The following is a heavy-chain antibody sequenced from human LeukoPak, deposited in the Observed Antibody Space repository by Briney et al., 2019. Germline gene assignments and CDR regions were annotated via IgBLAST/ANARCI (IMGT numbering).Heavy chain of an antibody. J-gene: IGHJ4*02. V-gene: IGHV3-30*02. CDR2: IRYDGSNK. Sequence: GGSLRLSCAASGFTFSSYGMHWVRQAPGKGVERVAFIRYDGSNKYYADSVKGRFTISRDNSKNTLYLQMNSLRAEDTAVYYCAKDRIAASAYFDYWGQGTLVTVSS. CDR1: GFTFSSYG. CDR3: AKDRIAASAYFDY. D-gene: IGHD6-13*01.